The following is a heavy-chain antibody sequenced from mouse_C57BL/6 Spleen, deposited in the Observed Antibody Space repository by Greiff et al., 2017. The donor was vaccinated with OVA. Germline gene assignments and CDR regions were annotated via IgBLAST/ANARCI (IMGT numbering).Heavy chain of an antibody. J-gene: IGHJ2*01. D-gene: IGHD1-1*01. CDR3: TREEYYGDCDY. Sequence: EVKLEESGAGLVKPGGSLKLSCAASGFTFSSYAMSWVRQTPEKRLEWVAYISSGGDYIYYADTVKGRFTISRDNARNTLYLQMSSLKSEDTAMYYCTREEYYGDCDYWGQGTTLTVSS. V-gene: IGHV5-9-1*02. CDR1: GFTFSSYA. CDR2: ISSGGDYI.